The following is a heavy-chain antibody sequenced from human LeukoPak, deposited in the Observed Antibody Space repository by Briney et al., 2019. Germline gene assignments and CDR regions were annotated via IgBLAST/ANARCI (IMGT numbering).Heavy chain of an antibody. CDR3: AGDRTTVTDDAFDI. J-gene: IGHJ3*02. V-gene: IGHV3-21*01. CDR1: GFTFSSYS. CDR2: ISSSSSYI. D-gene: IGHD4-17*01. Sequence: KPGGSLRLSCAASGFTFSSYSMNWVRQAPGKGLEWVSSISSSSSYIYYADSVKGRFTISRDNAKNSLYLQMNSLRAEDTAVYYCAGDRTTVTDDAFDIWGQGTMVTVSS.